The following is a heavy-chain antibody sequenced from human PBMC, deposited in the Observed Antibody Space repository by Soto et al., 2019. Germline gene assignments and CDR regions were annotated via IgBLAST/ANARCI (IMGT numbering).Heavy chain of an antibody. CDR2: ISWNSAII. CDR1: GFNFDDYA. D-gene: IGHD5-12*01. Sequence: EVQLVESGGGLVQPGRSLRLSCAASGFNFDDYAMHWVRQAPGKGLEWVSGISWNSAIIGYADSVKGRFIISRDNAKNSLYLQMNSLRPEDTALYYCARDHSGYGASEADYWGQGTLVTVSS. CDR3: ARDHSGYGASEADY. V-gene: IGHV3-9*01. J-gene: IGHJ4*02.